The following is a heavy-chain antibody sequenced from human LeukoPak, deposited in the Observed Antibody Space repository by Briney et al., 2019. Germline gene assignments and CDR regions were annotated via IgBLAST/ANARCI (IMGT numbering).Heavy chain of an antibody. CDR3: ARDRYGFSGGAFDI. CDR1: GFTVSSNY. D-gene: IGHD5-18*01. J-gene: IGHJ3*02. CDR2: IYSGGTT. Sequence: GGSLSLSCVASGFTVSSNYISWVRQAPGKVLEWVSVIYSGGTTYYADSVKGRFTISRDNSNNTLCLQMNSLRAEDTAVYYCARDRYGFSGGAFDIWGQGTMVSVSS. V-gene: IGHV3-53*01.